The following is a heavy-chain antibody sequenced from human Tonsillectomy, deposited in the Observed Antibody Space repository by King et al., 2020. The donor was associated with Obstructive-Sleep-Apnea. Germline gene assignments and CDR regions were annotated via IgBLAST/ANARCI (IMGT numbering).Heavy chain of an antibody. J-gene: IGHJ4*02. CDR1: GGSISSYY. V-gene: IGHV4-59*08. D-gene: IGHD1-26*01. Sequence: QLQESGPGLVKPSETLSLTCTVPGGSISSYYWSWIRQPPGKGLEWVGEFYVSGSTNYNPSLKSRVTISVDTSTNHFSLKLTSVTAADTAMYYCARHGLRRETPPYYFDYWGQGTLVTVSS. CDR2: FYVSGST. CDR3: ARHGLRRETPPYYFDY.